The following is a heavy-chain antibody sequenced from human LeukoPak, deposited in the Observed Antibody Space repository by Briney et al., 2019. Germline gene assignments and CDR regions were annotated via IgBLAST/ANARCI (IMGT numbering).Heavy chain of an antibody. CDR1: GFTFSTYW. J-gene: IGHJ3*02. Sequence: GGSLRLSCAASGFTFSTYWMSWVRQAPGKGLEWVANIKQDGNEKYYVDSVKGRFTISRNKAKNSLYLQMNSLRAEDTAVYYCARDSGNYGQLDAFDIWGQGTMVTVSS. CDR2: IKQDGNEK. V-gene: IGHV3-7*01. D-gene: IGHD3-10*01. CDR3: ARDSGNYGQLDAFDI.